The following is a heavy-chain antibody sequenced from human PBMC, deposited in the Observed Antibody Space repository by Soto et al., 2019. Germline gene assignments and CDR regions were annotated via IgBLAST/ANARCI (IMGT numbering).Heavy chain of an antibody. J-gene: IGHJ3*02. Sequence: QVQLVQSGAEVKKPGSSVKVSCKASGGTFSTYSVSWVRQAPGQGLEWMGGLIPMFGSTKYAQTFQDRVTVTVQQSTSTVYMELSSLRSDDTAVYYCARSPGGEFQLLYAFDIWGQGTKVTVSS. D-gene: IGHD1-26*01. V-gene: IGHV1-69*01. CDR3: ARSPGGEFQLLYAFDI. CDR1: GGTFSTYS. CDR2: LIPMFGST.